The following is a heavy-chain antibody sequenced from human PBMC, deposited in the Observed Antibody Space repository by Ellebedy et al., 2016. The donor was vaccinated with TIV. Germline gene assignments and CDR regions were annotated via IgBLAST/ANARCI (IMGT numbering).Heavy chain of an antibody. CDR2: ISSSSTTI. Sequence: GGSLRLXXAASGFSFSDYSMNWVRQAPGKGLEWVAYISSSSTTIYYTDSVKGRFTISRDNAKNSLYLQMHSLRAEDTAVYYCTKNYHDNSGYYHYFEYWGQGTQVTVSS. J-gene: IGHJ4*02. CDR3: TKNYHDNSGYYHYFEY. D-gene: IGHD3-22*01. V-gene: IGHV3-48*04. CDR1: GFSFSDYS.